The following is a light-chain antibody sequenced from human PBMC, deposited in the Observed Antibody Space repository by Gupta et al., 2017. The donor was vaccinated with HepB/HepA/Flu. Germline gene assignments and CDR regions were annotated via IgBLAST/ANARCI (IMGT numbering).Light chain of an antibody. CDR1: SSDIGAYNL. V-gene: IGLV2-8*01. CDR3: FSYAGNDNWV. CDR2: DVF. J-gene: IGLJ1*01. Sequence: QSAPTQPPSASGSPGQSVTIYCTGTSSDIGAYNLVSWYQQHPGKAPKLIIYDVFQRPSGVPDRFSGSKSGNTASLTVSGLQAEDEADYYCFSYAGNDNWVFGGGTKVTVL.